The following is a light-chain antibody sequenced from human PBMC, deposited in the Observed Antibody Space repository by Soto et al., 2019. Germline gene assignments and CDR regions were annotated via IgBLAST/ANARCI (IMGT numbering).Light chain of an antibody. V-gene: IGKV3-20*01. CDR2: GAS. CDR3: QQYGSSQWT. Sequence: EIVLTQSPGTLSLSPGERATLSCRASQSVSSSYLAWYQQKPGQAPRLLIYGASSRATGIPDRFSGSESGTDFTLTISRPEPEDFAVYYCQQYGSSQWTFGQGTKVDIK. CDR1: QSVSSSY. J-gene: IGKJ1*01.